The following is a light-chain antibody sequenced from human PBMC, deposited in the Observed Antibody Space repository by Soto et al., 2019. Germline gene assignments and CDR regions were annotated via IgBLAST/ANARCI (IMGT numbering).Light chain of an antibody. CDR2: SNN. CDR1: SSNIGSNT. J-gene: IGLJ1*01. Sequence: QSVLTQPPSASGTPGQRVTISCSGSSSNIGSNTVNWYQQLPGTAPKLLIYSNNQRPSGVPDRFSGSKSGTSASLAISGLQSEDEADYYCAAWDDSLRRGVFGTGTKVTVL. V-gene: IGLV1-44*01. CDR3: AAWDDSLRRGV.